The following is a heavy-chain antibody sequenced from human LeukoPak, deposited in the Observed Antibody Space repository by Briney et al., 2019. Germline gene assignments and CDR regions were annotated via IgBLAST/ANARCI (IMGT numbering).Heavy chain of an antibody. Sequence: GASLKVSCKASGYTFTGYYMHWVRQAPGQGAEWMGIINPSGGSTSYAQKFQGRVTMTRDTSTSTVYMELSSLRSEDTAVYYCAREGYCSGGSCYYFDYWGQGTLVTVSS. D-gene: IGHD2-15*01. V-gene: IGHV1-46*01. CDR3: AREGYCSGGSCYYFDY. J-gene: IGHJ4*02. CDR1: GYTFTGYY. CDR2: INPSGGST.